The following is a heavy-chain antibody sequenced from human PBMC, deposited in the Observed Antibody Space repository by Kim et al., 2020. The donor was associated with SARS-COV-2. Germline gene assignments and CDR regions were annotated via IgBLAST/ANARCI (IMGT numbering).Heavy chain of an antibody. V-gene: IGHV4-39*01. CDR1: GGSISSSSYY. CDR3: ATDIVVAAAASFIYYYYGMDV. D-gene: IGHD2-2*01. Sequence: SETLSLTCTVSGGSISSSSYYWGWIRQPPGKGLEWIGSIYYSGSTYYNPSLKSRVTISVDTSKNQFSLKLSSVTAADTAVYYCATDIVVAAAASFIYYYYGMDVWGQGTTVTVSS. CDR2: IYYSGST. J-gene: IGHJ6*02.